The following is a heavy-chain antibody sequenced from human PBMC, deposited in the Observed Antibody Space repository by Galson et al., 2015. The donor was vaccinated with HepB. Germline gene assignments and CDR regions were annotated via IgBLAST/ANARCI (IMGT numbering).Heavy chain of an antibody. Sequence: PGKGLEWVSVIYSGGSTYYADSVKGRFTISRDNSKNTLYLQMNSLRAEDTAVYYCARGYSSSSGDYYYYGMDVWGQGTTVTVSS. CDR2: IYSGGST. V-gene: IGHV3-53*01. J-gene: IGHJ6*02. CDR3: ARGYSSSSGDYYYYGMDV. D-gene: IGHD6-6*01.